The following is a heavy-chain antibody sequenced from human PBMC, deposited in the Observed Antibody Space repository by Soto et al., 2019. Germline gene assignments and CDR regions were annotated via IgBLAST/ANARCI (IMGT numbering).Heavy chain of an antibody. CDR3: TAWRREQSFTSVSCYGDGAY. J-gene: IGHJ4*02. D-gene: IGHD3-22*01. CDR2: IKSWTDGGRV. Sequence: EVPLVESGGALVKPGKSLTLSCAASGFTFNSAWMTWVRQAPGKGLEWVGRIKSWTDGGRVDTAAPVKGRFTISRDDSKNTFYLQMNSLKSEDTAVYYCTAWRREQSFTSVSCYGDGAYWGQGTLVTVSS. CDR1: GFTFNSAW. V-gene: IGHV3-15*02.